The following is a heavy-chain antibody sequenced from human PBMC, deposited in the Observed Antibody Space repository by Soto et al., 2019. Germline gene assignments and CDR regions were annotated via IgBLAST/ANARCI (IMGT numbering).Heavy chain of an antibody. CDR1: RDTFTSYY. V-gene: IGHV1-46*01. CDR3: ARSSGGNFGIIIEGTNWFAP. J-gene: IGHJ5*02. Sequence: XSVKVSCKAPRDTFTSYYINWVRQAPVQGLEWMGVINPHGGSTAYAQKFKGRVTLTRDTSASTVYMEVSSLTSEDTAMYYCARSSGGNFGIIIEGTNWFAPWGQGTLVTV. CDR2: INPHGGST. D-gene: IGHD1-26*01.